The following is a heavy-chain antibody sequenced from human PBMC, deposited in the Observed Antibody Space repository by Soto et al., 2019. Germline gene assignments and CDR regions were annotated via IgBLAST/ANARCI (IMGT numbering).Heavy chain of an antibody. CDR3: AKRLIPNGMDV. CDR1: GFTFSSYG. Sequence: GGSLRLSCAASGFTFSSYGMHWVRQAPGKGLEWVAVISYDGSNKYYADSVKGRFTISRGNSKNTLYLQMNSLRAEDTAVYYCAKRLIPNGMDVWGQGTTVTVSS. V-gene: IGHV3-30*18. CDR2: ISYDGSNK. J-gene: IGHJ6*02.